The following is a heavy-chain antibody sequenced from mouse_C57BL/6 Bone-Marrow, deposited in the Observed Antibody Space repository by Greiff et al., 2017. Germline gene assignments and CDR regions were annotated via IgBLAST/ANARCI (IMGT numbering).Heavy chain of an antibody. J-gene: IGHJ1*03. Sequence: QVQLQQSGPELVKPGASVKISCKASGYSFTSYYIHWVKQRPGQGLEWIGWIYPGSGNTKYNEKFKGKATLTADTSSSTAYMQLSSLTSEDSAVYYCARYLLRYFDVWGTGTTVTVSS. D-gene: IGHD2-10*01. CDR1: GYSFTSYY. CDR3: ARYLLRYFDV. V-gene: IGHV1-66*01. CDR2: IYPGSGNT.